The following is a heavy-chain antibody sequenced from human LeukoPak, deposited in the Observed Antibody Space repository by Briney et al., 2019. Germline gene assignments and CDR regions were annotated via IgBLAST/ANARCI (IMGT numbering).Heavy chain of an antibody. CDR2: VNPNSGNT. CDR1: GYTFTSYD. V-gene: IGHV1-8*02. J-gene: IGHJ4*02. Sequence: ASVKVSCKASGYTFTSYDINWVRQATGQGLEWMGWVNPNSGNTGYAQKFQGRVTMTRNTSISTAYMELSSLRSEDTAVYYCARGVYYGSGSYYNPFDYWGQGTLVTVSS. D-gene: IGHD3-10*01. CDR3: ARGVYYGSGSYYNPFDY.